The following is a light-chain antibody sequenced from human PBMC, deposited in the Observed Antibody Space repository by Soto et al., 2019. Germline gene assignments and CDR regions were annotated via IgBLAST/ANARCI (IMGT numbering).Light chain of an antibody. CDR2: DVS. CDR3: SSYTSSSTPYV. Sequence: QSVLTQPASVSGSPGQSITISCTGTSSDVGGYNYVSWYQQHPGKAHKLMIYDVSNRPSGVSNRFSGSKSGNTASLTISGLQAEDEADYYCSSYTSSSTPYVFGTGT. V-gene: IGLV2-14*01. CDR1: SSDVGGYNY. J-gene: IGLJ1*01.